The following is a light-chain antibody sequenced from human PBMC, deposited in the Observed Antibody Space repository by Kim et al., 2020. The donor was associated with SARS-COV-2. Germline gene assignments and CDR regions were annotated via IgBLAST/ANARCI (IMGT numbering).Light chain of an antibody. V-gene: IGKV1-5*03. J-gene: IGKJ1*01. CDR2: KAS. Sequence: DIQMTQSPSFLSASVGDRVTITCRANQSVSDWLAWYQQKPGRAPNLLIYKASTLQSGVPSRFGGRGSGTEFTLTISSLQHDDFATYFCHHYNTYSTFGQGTKVDIK. CDR3: HHYNTYST. CDR1: QSVSDW.